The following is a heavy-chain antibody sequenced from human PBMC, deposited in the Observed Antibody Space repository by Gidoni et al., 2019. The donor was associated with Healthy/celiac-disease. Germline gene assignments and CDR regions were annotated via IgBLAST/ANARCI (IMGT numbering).Heavy chain of an antibody. CDR3: ARERPPYYYDSSGPRFDY. J-gene: IGHJ4*02. CDR1: AGTFSSYT. D-gene: IGHD3-22*01. V-gene: IGHV1-69*08. Sequence: QVQLVQSGAEVKKPGSSVKVSCKASAGTFSSYTISWVRQAPGQGLEWMGRIIPILGIANYEQKFQGRVTITADKSTSTAYMELSSLRSEDTAVYYCARERPPYYYDSSGPRFDYWGQGTLVTVSS. CDR2: IIPILGIA.